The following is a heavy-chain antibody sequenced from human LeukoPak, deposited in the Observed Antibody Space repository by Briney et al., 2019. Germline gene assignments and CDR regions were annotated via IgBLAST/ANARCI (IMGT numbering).Heavy chain of an antibody. CDR2: ISGSGGST. J-gene: IGHJ4*02. Sequence: PGGSLRLSCAASGFTFSSYGMSWVRQAPGKGLEWVSAISGSGGSTYYADSVKGRFTISRDNSKNTLYLQMNSLRAEDTAVYYCAKVSGDLRFLSPIYFDYWGQGTLVTVSS. CDR1: GFTFSSYG. V-gene: IGHV3-23*01. D-gene: IGHD3-3*01. CDR3: AKVSGDLRFLSPIYFDY.